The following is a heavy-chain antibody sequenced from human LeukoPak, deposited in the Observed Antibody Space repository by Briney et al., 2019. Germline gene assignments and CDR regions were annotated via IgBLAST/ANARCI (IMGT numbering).Heavy chain of an antibody. CDR1: GGSISSYY. CDR3: ASGRYSSSSDYFDY. D-gene: IGHD6-6*01. Sequence: KSSETLSLTCTVSGGSISSYYWSWIRQPPGKGLEWIGYIYYSGSTNYNPSLKSRVTISVDTSKNQFSLKLSSVTAADTAVYYCASGRYSSSSDYFDYGGQGTLVTVSS. J-gene: IGHJ4*02. CDR2: IYYSGST. V-gene: IGHV4-59*01.